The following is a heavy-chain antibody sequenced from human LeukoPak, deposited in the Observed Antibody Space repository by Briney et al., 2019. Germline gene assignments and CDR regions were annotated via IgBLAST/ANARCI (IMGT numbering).Heavy chain of an antibody. CDR1: GGSISSYY. D-gene: IGHD3-10*01. CDR3: ARNLWFGESLYYYYGMDV. CDR2: IYYSGST. Sequence: SETLSLTCTVSGGSISSYYWSWVRQPPGKGLEWIGYIYYSGSTNYNPSLKSRVTISVDTSKNQFSLKLSSVTAADTAVYYCARNLWFGESLYYYYGMDVWGQGTTVTVSS. J-gene: IGHJ6*02. V-gene: IGHV4-59*08.